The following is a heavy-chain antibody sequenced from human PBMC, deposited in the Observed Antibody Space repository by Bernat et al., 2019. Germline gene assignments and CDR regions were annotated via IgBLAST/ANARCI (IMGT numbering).Heavy chain of an antibody. Sequence: LQLQESGPGLVKPSETLSLTCTVSGGSISSSSYYWGWIRQPPGKGLEWIGSIYYSGSTYYNPSLKSRVTISVDTSKNQFSLKLSSVTAADTAVYYCAVGATRRYYFDYWGQGTLVTVSS. CDR2: IYYSGST. J-gene: IGHJ4*02. CDR1: GGSISSSSYY. V-gene: IGHV4-39*01. CDR3: AVGATRRYYFDY. D-gene: IGHD1-26*01.